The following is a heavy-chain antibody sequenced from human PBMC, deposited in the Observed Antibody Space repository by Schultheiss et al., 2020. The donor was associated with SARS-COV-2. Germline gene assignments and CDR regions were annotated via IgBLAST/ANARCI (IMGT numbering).Heavy chain of an antibody. V-gene: IGHV4-59*01. CDR1: GGSISSYY. CDR2: IYYSGST. J-gene: IGHJ4*02. D-gene: IGHD7-27*01. CDR3: AREEGLGYYFDY. Sequence: SETLSLTCTVSGGSISSYYWSWIRQPPGKGLEWIGYIYYSGSTNYNPSLKSRVTISVDTSKYQFSLKLSSVTAADTAVYYCAREEGLGYYFDYWGQGTLVTVSS.